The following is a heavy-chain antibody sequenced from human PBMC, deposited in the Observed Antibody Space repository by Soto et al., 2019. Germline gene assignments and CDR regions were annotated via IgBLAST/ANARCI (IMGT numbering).Heavy chain of an antibody. CDR3: ARGLGLGDC. Sequence: QVQLVQSGAEVKKPGASVKVSCKASGYTFSSYYIHWVRQAPGQGLEWIVISNPNGGSTNYAQNFKCRLTVTRDTSTAKVYMDLSALTSDDTAMYYCARGLGLGDCWGQGTLVTVSS. J-gene: IGHJ4*02. V-gene: IGHV1-46*01. D-gene: IGHD3-9*01. CDR2: SNPNGGST. CDR1: GYTFSSYY.